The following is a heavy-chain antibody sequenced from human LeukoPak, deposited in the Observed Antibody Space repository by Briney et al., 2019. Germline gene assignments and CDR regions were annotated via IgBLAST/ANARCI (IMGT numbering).Heavy chain of an antibody. J-gene: IGHJ4*02. CDR2: IYPGGTT. Sequence: PGGSLRLSCAASGFTVSSNYMSWVHQAPGKGLEWVSIIYPGGTTHYADSVKGRFTISRDNPKNTLYLQMNSLRAEDTAVYYCARDIAGSGTYYSDYWGQGTLVTVSS. CDR1: GFTVSSNY. D-gene: IGHD3-10*01. V-gene: IGHV3-53*01. CDR3: ARDIAGSGTYYSDY.